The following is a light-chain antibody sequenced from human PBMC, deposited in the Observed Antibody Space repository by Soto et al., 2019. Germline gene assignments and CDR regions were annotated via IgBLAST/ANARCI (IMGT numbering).Light chain of an antibody. CDR2: DAS. V-gene: IGKV3-20*01. CDR3: QHYGRSPGLFT. Sequence: EVVMRQSPATLSVSPGEGATLSCRASQGIGDTLAWYQHKPGQTPRLLIYDASSRATGIPDRFSGSGSGTDFTLTISRLEPEDFAVYYCQHYGRSPGLFTFGPGTKVDIK. CDR1: QGIGDT. J-gene: IGKJ3*01.